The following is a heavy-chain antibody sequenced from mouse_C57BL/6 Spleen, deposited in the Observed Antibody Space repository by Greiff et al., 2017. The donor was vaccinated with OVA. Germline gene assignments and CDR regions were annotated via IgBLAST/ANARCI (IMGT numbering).Heavy chain of an antibody. CDR1: GYTFTSYT. CDR2: INPSSGYT. Sequence: QVQLKQSGAELARPGASVKMSCKASGYTFTSYTMHWVKQRPGQGLEWIGYINPSSGYTKYNQKFKDKATLTADKSSSTAYMQLSSLTSEDSAVYYCARFPIYYGNYYPPEFAYWGQGTLVTVSA. V-gene: IGHV1-4*01. D-gene: IGHD2-1*01. J-gene: IGHJ3*01. CDR3: ARFPIYYGNYYPPEFAY.